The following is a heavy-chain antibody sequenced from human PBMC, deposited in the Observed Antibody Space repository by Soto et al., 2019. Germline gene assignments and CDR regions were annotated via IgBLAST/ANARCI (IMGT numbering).Heavy chain of an antibody. CDR2: INAGNGNT. D-gene: IGHD3-22*01. V-gene: IGHV1-3*01. CDR3: AKMDYYDSSGYYDWFDP. CDR1: GYTFTSYA. J-gene: IGHJ5*02. Sequence: GASVKVSCKASGYTFTSYAMHWVRQAPGQRLEWMGWINAGNGNTKYSQKFQGRVTITRDTSASTAYMELSSLRSEDTAVYYCAKMDYYDSSGYYDWFDPWGQGTLVTVSS.